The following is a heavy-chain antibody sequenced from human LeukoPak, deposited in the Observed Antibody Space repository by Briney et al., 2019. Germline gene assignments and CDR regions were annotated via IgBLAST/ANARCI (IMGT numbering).Heavy chain of an antibody. V-gene: IGHV3-21*01. J-gene: IGHJ4*02. Sequence: GGSLRLSCAASGFIFSNYGMSWVRQAPGKGLEWVSSISFSSTHIYYADSIQGRFTISRDNSKNTLYLQMNSLRAEDTAVYYCARGSGYSLPNDYWGQGTLVTVSS. CDR3: ARGSGYSLPNDY. CDR2: ISFSSTHI. D-gene: IGHD3-22*01. CDR1: GFIFSNYG.